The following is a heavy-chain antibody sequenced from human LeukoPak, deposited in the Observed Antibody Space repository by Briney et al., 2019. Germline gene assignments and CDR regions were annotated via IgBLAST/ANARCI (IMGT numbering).Heavy chain of an antibody. CDR3: AGAPSGSYPLLVYY. V-gene: IGHV3-23*01. Sequence: PGGSLRLSCAASGFTFSSYAMSWVRQAPGKGLEWVSAISGSGGSTYYADSVKGRFTISRDNSKNTLYLQMNSLRAEDTAVYYCAGAPSGSYPLLVYYWGQGTLVTVSS. J-gene: IGHJ4*02. CDR1: GFTFSSYA. CDR2: ISGSGGST. D-gene: IGHD1-26*01.